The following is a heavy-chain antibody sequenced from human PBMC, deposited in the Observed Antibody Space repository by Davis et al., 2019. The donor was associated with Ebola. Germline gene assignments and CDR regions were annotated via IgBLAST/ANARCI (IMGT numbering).Heavy chain of an antibody. Sequence: ASVKASCKASGYTFTSYGISWVRQAPGQGLEWMGWISAYNGNTNYAQKLQGRVTMTTDTSTSTAYMELRSLRSDDTAVYYCARVRNVLRFLEWLLPDAFDIWGQGTMVTVSS. CDR3: ARVRNVLRFLEWLLPDAFDI. V-gene: IGHV1-18*01. CDR1: GYTFTSYG. D-gene: IGHD3-3*01. J-gene: IGHJ3*02. CDR2: ISAYNGNT.